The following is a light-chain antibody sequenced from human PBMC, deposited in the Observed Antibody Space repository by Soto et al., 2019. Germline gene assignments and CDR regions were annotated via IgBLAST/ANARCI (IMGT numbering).Light chain of an antibody. CDR2: DAS. CDR1: QSISSY. V-gene: IGKV1-5*01. CDR3: QQYDSYSVT. J-gene: IGKJ5*01. Sequence: DIQMTQSPSSLSASVGDRVTITCRASQSISSYLNWYQQKPGKAPKLLMYDASSLESGVPSRFSGSGSGTEFTLTISSLQPDDFATYYCQQYDSYSVTFGQGTRLEIK.